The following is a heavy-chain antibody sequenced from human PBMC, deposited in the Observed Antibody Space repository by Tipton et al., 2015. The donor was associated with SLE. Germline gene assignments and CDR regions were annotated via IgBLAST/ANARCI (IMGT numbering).Heavy chain of an antibody. Sequence: TLSLTCTVSGGSISSGGHYWSWIRQHPGKGLEWVGYISHSGTTYYNPSLESRVTMSVATSKNQFSLRLTSVTAADTAMYYCARMGNYEYVHIDALDLWGQGTMVIVSS. D-gene: IGHD1-7*01. CDR1: GGSISSGGHY. J-gene: IGHJ3*01. CDR2: ISHSGTT. V-gene: IGHV4-31*03. CDR3: ARMGNYEYVHIDALDL.